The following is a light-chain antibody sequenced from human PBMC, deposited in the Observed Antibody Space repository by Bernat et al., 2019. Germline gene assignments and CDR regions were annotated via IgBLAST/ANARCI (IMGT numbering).Light chain of an antibody. CDR1: SGINVGTYR. V-gene: IGLV5-45*03. CDR2: YKSDSDK. Sequence: QAVLTQPSSLSASPGASASLTCTLRSGINVGTYRIYWYQQKPGSPPQYLLRYKSDSDKQQGSGVPSRFSGSQDASANAGILLISGLQSVDEADYYCMIWHSNAWVFGGGTKLTVL. CDR3: MIWHSNAWV. J-gene: IGLJ3*02.